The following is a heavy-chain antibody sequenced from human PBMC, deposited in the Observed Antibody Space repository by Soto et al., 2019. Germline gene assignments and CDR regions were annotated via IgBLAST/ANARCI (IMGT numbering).Heavy chain of an antibody. CDR2: IYHSGST. CDR1: GGSISSYY. CDR3: ARAPYTDIVVVPAAIFDY. Sequence: SETLSLTCTVSGGSISSYYWGWIRQPPGKGLEWIGYIYHSGSTNYNPSLKSRVTISVDTSKNQFSLKLSSVTAADTAVYYCARAPYTDIVVVPAAIFDYWGQGTLVTVSS. V-gene: IGHV4-59*12. D-gene: IGHD2-2*01. J-gene: IGHJ4*02.